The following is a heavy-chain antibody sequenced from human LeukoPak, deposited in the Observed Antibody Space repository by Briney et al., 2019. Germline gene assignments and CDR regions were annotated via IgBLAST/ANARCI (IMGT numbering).Heavy chain of an antibody. CDR1: GFTFGSYE. V-gene: IGHV3-48*03. D-gene: IGHD6-19*01. CDR2: IDTIISTT. Sequence: GGSLRLSCAASGFTFGSYEMNWVRQAPGKGLEWVSYIDTIISTTYYADSVKCRFTVSRDDAKSSLYLQISSLRAEDTAVYYCARNVYDLRGQWLVPGFDYWGQGTLVTVSS. J-gene: IGHJ4*02. CDR3: ARNVYDLRGQWLVPGFDY.